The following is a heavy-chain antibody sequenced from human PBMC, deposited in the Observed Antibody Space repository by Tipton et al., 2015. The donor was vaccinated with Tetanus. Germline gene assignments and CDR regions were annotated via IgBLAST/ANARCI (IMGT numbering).Heavy chain of an antibody. CDR3: ARGWGGWELTF. V-gene: IGHV3-30-3*01. CDR2: ISSDGTRA. CDR1: GFSVSKHW. J-gene: IGHJ4*01. Sequence: SLRLSCAASGFSVSKHWMSWVRQAPGKGLEWVSRISSDGTRAYYAESVKGRFTVSRDNSRNTLFLEMNSLRPNDTGVYYCARGWGGWELTFWGHGTLVTVSS. D-gene: IGHD4-23*01.